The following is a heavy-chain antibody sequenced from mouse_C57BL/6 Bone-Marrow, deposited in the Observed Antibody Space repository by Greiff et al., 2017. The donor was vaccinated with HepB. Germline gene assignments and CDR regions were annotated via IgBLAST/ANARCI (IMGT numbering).Heavy chain of an antibody. J-gene: IGHJ3*01. V-gene: IGHV5-4*01. CDR1: GFTFSSYA. CDR3: ARESRKAY. Sequence: EVKLVESGGGLVKPGGSLKLSCAASGFTFSSYAMSWVRQTPEKRLEWVATISDGGSYTYYPDNVKGRFTISRDNAKNNLYLQMSHLKSEDTAMYYCARESRKAYWGQGTLVTVSA. CDR2: ISDGGSYT.